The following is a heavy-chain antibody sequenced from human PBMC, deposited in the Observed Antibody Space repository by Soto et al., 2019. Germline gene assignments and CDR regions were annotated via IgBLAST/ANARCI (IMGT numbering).Heavy chain of an antibody. J-gene: IGHJ3*02. CDR2: FDPEDGET. V-gene: IGHV1-24*01. Sequence: ASVKGSCKVSGYTLTELSMHWVRQAPGKGREWMGGFDPEDGETIYAQKFQGRVTMTEDTSTDTAYMELSSLRSEDTAVYYCATVPGYSSGCYYAFDILGQGTMVTVSS. CDR1: GYTLTELS. CDR3: ATVPGYSSGCYYAFDI. D-gene: IGHD6-19*01.